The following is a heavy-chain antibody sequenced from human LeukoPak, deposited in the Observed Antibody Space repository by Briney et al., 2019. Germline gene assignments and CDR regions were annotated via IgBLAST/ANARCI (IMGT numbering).Heavy chain of an antibody. J-gene: IGHJ6*02. D-gene: IGHD3-10*01. CDR2: INHSGST. Sequence: SETLSLTCAVYGGSFSGYYWSWIRQPPGKGLEWIGEINHSGSTNYNPSLKSRVTISVDTSKNQFSLKLSSVTAADTAVYYCARGGFGMVRGVSGMDVWGQGTTVTVSS. CDR1: GGSFSGYY. V-gene: IGHV4-34*01. CDR3: ARGGFGMVRGVSGMDV.